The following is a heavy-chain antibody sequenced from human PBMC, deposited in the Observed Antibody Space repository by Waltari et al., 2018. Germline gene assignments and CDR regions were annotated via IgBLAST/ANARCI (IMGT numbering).Heavy chain of an antibody. CDR2: ISSSSSTI. V-gene: IGHV3-48*04. Sequence: EVQLVESGGGLVQPGGSLRLSCAASGFTFSSYSMNWVRQAPGKGLEWVSYISSSSSTIDYADSVKGRCTSSGDNAKNSLYLQMNSLRAEDTAVYYCARAPGRPNWFDPWGQGTLVTVSS. CDR3: ARAPGRPNWFDP. CDR1: GFTFSSYS. D-gene: IGHD1-1*01. J-gene: IGHJ5*02.